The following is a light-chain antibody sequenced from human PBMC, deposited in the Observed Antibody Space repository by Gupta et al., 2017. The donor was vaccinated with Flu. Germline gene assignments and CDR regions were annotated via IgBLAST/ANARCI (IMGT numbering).Light chain of an antibody. V-gene: IGLV1-44*01. Sequence: QSVLTQPPSASGTPGQRLTISCSGSSSNIGRNTVNWYQQLPGTAPQLLIYYNDQRSSGVPDRFSGSKSGTSASLAISGLQSEDEADYYCASWDDSLNAWVFGGGTKVTVL. CDR3: ASWDDSLNAWV. CDR2: YND. CDR1: SSNIGRNT. J-gene: IGLJ3*02.